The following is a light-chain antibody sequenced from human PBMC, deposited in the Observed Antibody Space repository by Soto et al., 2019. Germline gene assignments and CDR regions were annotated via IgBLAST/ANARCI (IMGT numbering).Light chain of an antibody. CDR2: EGS. J-gene: IGLJ2*01. V-gene: IGLV2-23*01. CDR1: SSDVGSYNL. CDR3: RSYAGSPTLV. Sequence: QSALTQPASVSGSPGQSITISCTGTSSDVGSYNLVSWYQQHPGKAPKLMIYEGSKRPSGVSNRFSGSKSGNTASLTISGLQPADEADYYCRSYAGSPTLVFGGGTNLTVL.